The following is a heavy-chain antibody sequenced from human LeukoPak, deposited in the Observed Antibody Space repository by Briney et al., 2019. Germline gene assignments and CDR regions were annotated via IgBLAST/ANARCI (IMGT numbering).Heavy chain of an antibody. V-gene: IGHV3-66*01. CDR2: IYSVGRK. J-gene: IGHJ4*02. CDR1: GFTVSSNY. Sequence: GGSLTLSCAASGFTVSSNYMRWVRQAPGRGLEWVSVIYSVGRKYYADSVKGRFTISRDNSKSTLYLQMNSLRAEDTAVYYCARDPRAMGHFDSWGQGTLVTVSS. CDR3: ARDPRAMGHFDS. D-gene: IGHD5-18*01.